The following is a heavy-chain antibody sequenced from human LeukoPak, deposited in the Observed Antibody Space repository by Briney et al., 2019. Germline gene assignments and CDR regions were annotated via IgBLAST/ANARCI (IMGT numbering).Heavy chain of an antibody. CDR3: ARDRYYYDSSGYYYYYYYMDV. Sequence: GGSLRLSCAASGFTFSSYSMNWVRQAPGKGLEWVSSISSSSSYINYADSVRGRFTISRDNAKNSLFLQMDSLRGEDTAVYYCARDRYYYDSSGYYYYYYYMDVWGKGTTVTISS. D-gene: IGHD3-22*01. V-gene: IGHV3-21*04. CDR1: GFTFSSYS. CDR2: ISSSSSYI. J-gene: IGHJ6*03.